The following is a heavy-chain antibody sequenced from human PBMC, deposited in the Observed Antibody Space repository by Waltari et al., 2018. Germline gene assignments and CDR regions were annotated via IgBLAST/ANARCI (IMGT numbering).Heavy chain of an antibody. V-gene: IGHV3-23*01. CDR2: ISGIGSTP. J-gene: IGHJ5*01. CDR1: GFSFSGYA. CDR3: AKAIKGYNSAWFDY. Sequence: EVQLLESGGGLVQPGGSLRLSCAASGFSFSGYAMNWVRQAPGKGLWGVSAISGIGSTPFDSDSVKGRFTISGDNSKNTVFLQMNSLRAEETAVYYCAKAIKGYNSAWFDYWGQGTLVTVSS. D-gene: IGHD3-3*01.